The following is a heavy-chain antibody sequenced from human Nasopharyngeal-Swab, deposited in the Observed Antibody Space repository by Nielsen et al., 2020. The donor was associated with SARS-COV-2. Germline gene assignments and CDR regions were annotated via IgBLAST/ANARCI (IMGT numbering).Heavy chain of an antibody. V-gene: IGHV4-59*08. D-gene: IGHD3-22*01. Sequence: ESLMISCTVSGGSISSYYWSWIRQPTGKGLEWIGYIYYSGNTSFNPSLKRRVTISVDTSKNQFSLKLSSVTAADTAVYYCALGWYYDSSGYYYYYGMDVWGQGTTVTVSS. CDR1: GGSISSYY. J-gene: IGHJ6*02. CDR2: IYYSGNT. CDR3: ALGWYYDSSGYYYYYGMDV.